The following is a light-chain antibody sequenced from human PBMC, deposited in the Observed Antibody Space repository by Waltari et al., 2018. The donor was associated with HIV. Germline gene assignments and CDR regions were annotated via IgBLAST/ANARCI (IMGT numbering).Light chain of an antibody. CDR2: MNE. J-gene: IGLJ2*01. Sequence: QSVVTQPPSASGIPAQSVTIPCSGIGANIGTYFATCYQHFPGTAPKLRIYMNEQRPSGVPGRFSGSQSGTSASLAISGLRYDDEADYYCAVWDDSLGGSVFGGGTKLTVL. CDR3: AVWDDSLGGSV. CDR1: GANIGTYF. V-gene: IGLV1-47*01.